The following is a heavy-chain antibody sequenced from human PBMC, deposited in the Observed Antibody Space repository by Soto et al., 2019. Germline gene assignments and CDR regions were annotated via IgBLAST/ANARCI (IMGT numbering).Heavy chain of an antibody. Sequence: QCGGSLRLSCVASGFTFSSYEMNWVRQAPGKGLECVSSISSSGGPMYYADSVKGRFTISRDNAKNSLYLQMNSLRAEDTAVYYCARIERRDCSRITCHFYYYGTDLWGQGTTVTVSS. D-gene: IGHD2-2*01. J-gene: IGHJ6*02. CDR1: GFTFSSYE. CDR3: ARIERRDCSRITCHFYYYGTDL. CDR2: ISSSGGPM. V-gene: IGHV3-48*03.